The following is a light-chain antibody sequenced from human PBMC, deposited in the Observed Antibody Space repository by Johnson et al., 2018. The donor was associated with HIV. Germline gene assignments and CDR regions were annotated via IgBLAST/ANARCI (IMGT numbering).Light chain of an antibody. V-gene: IGLV1-51*02. Sequence: SVLTQPPSVSAAPGQKVTISCSGSSSDMGNYAVSWYQQLPGTAPKLLIYENNMRPSGIPDRFSGSKSGTSATLDITGLQTGDEADYYCGTWDSSLSVYVFGNGTKVTVL. CDR2: ENN. J-gene: IGLJ1*01. CDR3: GTWDSSLSVYV. CDR1: SSDMGNYA.